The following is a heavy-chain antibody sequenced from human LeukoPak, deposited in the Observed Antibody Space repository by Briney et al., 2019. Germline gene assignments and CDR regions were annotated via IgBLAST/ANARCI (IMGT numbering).Heavy chain of an antibody. CDR3: ARDSIGTSYYYYYYMDV. Sequence: GASVKVSCKASGYTFTGYYMHWVRQAPGQGLEWMGRINPNSGGTNYAQKFQGRVTMTRDTSISTAYMELSRLRSDDTAVYYCARDSIGTSYYYYYYMDVWGKGTTVTVSS. CDR1: GYTFTGYY. V-gene: IGHV1-2*06. D-gene: IGHD1-1*01. CDR2: INPNSGGT. J-gene: IGHJ6*03.